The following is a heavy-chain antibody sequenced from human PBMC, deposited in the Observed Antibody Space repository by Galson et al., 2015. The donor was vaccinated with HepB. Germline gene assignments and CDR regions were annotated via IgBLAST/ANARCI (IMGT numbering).Heavy chain of an antibody. Sequence: SLRLSCAASGFIFNSYAMTWVRQAPGKGLEWVAFISYDGSNKYYADSVKGRFTISRDNSKNTLYLQMNSLRPEDTAVHYCAREPYSSGWSKRGRYFDYWGQGALVTVSS. CDR3: AREPYSSGWSKRGRYFDY. V-gene: IGHV3-30-3*01. CDR2: ISYDGSNK. J-gene: IGHJ4*02. D-gene: IGHD6-19*01. CDR1: GFIFNSYA.